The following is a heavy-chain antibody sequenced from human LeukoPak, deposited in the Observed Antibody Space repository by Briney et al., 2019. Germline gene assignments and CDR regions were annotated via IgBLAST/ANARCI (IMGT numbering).Heavy chain of an antibody. Sequence: GGSLRLSCAASGFTFSGYAMSWVRQAPGKGLEWVSGISGSGGTTYYADSVKSRFTISRDNSKNTLYLQMNSLRAEDTAVYYCAKAYSSGWSDFDYWGQGTLVTVSS. CDR2: ISGSGGTT. CDR1: GFTFSGYA. D-gene: IGHD6-19*01. V-gene: IGHV3-23*01. CDR3: AKAYSSGWSDFDY. J-gene: IGHJ4*02.